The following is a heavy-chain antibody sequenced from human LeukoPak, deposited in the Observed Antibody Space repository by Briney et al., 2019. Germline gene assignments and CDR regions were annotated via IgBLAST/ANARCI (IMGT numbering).Heavy chain of an antibody. V-gene: IGHV3-21*01. CDR3: ARARVVPAAIGAFDI. D-gene: IGHD2-2*01. Sequence: PGGSLRLSCAASGFTFSSYSMNWVRQAPGKGLEWVSSISSSSSYIYYADSVKGRFTISRDNAKNSLYLQMNSLRAEDTAVYYCARARVVPAAIGAFDIWGQGTMVTVSS. J-gene: IGHJ3*02. CDR2: ISSSSSYI. CDR1: GFTFSSYS.